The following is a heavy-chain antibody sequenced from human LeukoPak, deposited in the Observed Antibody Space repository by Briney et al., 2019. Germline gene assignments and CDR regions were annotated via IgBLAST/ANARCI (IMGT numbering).Heavy chain of an antibody. J-gene: IGHJ5*02. CDR2: IYFTGTT. V-gene: IGHV4-39*07. CDR3: ARDPGIFDWLRIGTLPNPNWFDP. Sequence: SQRLSLTRTVAAGSISSRSYYWGWIRQPPGKGPERIVGIYFTGTTYYNPSLKSRVTVSVDTSKNQFSPKLSSVTAADTAVYYCARDPGIFDWLRIGTLPNPNWFDPWGQGTLVTVSS. D-gene: IGHD3-9*01. CDR1: AGSISSRSYY.